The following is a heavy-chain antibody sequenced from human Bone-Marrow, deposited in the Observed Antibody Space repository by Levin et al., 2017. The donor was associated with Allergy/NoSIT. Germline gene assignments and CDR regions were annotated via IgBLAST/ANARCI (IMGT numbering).Heavy chain of an antibody. J-gene: IGHJ4*02. CDR1: GYIFTSYY. CDR3: ARDGLGYYESSGYGDY. D-gene: IGHD3-22*01. Sequence: ASVKVSCTASGYIFTSYYMHWVRQAPGQGLEWMGIINPSGGSTTYAQKFQGRVTMTRDTSTSTVYMELSSLRSEDTAVYYCARDGLGYYESSGYGDYWGQGTLVTVSS. V-gene: IGHV1-46*03. CDR2: INPSGGST.